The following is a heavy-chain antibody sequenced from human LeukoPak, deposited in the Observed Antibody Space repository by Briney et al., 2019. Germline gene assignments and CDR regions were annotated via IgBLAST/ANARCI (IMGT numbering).Heavy chain of an antibody. Sequence: PGGSLRLSCAASGFTFSSYAMSWVRQAPGKGLEWVSAISGSGGSTYYADSVKGRFTISRDNSKNTLYLQMNSLRAEDTAVYFCARSMMVVATLWGVFDYWGQGTLVTVSS. CDR2: ISGSGGST. CDR3: ARSMMVVATLWGVFDY. CDR1: GFTFSSYA. J-gene: IGHJ4*02. D-gene: IGHD3-22*01. V-gene: IGHV3-23*01.